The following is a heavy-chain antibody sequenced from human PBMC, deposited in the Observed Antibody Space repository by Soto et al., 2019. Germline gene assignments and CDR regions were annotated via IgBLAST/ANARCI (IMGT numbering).Heavy chain of an antibody. V-gene: IGHV4-30-2*01. CDR3: ARDNGRYYGMDV. J-gene: IGHJ6*02. CDR1: GGSISSGGYS. Sequence: PSETLSLTCAVSGGSISSGGYSWSWIRQPPGKGLEWIGYIYHSGSTYYNPSLKSRVTISVDRSKNQFSLKLSSVTAADTAVYYCARDNGRYYGMDVWGQGTMVTVSS. CDR2: IYHSGST. D-gene: IGHD2-8*01.